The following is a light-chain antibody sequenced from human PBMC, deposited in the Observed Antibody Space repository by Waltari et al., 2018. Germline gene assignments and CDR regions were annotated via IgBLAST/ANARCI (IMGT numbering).Light chain of an antibody. CDR3: QQYYDTPWT. V-gene: IGKV4-1*01. CDR1: QSVLSSSNNKNY. J-gene: IGKJ1*01. CDR2: WAS. Sequence: DIVMTQSPDSLAVSLGERATINCKSSQSVLSSSNNKNYLTWYQQKPGQPPKLLIYWASTRESGVPDRFSGSGSGTDFTLTIGSLQAEDVAVYYCQQYYDTPWTFGQGTKVEIK.